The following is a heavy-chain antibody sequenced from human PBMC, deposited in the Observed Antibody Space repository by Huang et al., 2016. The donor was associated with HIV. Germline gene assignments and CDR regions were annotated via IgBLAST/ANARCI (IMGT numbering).Heavy chain of an antibody. V-gene: IGHV1-46*01. CDR3: ARVRCSSTSCYGMDV. Sequence: QVQLVQSGAEVKKPGASVKVSCKASGYTFTSYYMHWVRQAPGQGIEWMGIINHSGGSTSYAQKFQGRVTMTRDTSTSTVYMELSSLRSEDTAVYYCARVRCSSTSCYGMDVWGQGTTVTVSS. J-gene: IGHJ6*02. D-gene: IGHD2-2*01. CDR1: GYTFTSYY. CDR2: INHSGGST.